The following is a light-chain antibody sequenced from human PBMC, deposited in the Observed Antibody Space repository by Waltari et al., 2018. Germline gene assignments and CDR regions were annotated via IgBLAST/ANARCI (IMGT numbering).Light chain of an antibody. V-gene: IGLV3-21*01. CDR2: YEN. Sequence: SYVLTQAPSVSVTPGETARIPCGGENIGSKSVHWYQQKPGQAPVVVLSYENDRPSGSPGRVSGSNSENTATLTISRVEVGDEADYYCQVWDATNDHSVFGGGTKLTVL. CDR1: NIGSKS. J-gene: IGLJ2*01. CDR3: QVWDATNDHSV.